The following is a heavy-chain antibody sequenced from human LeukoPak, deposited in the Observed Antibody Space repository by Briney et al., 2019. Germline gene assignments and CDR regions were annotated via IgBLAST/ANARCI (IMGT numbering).Heavy chain of an antibody. J-gene: IGHJ4*02. Sequence: ASVKVSCKASGYTFTSYAMHWVRQPPGQRLEGMGWINAGNGNTKYSQEFQGRVTITRDTSASTAYMELSSLRSEDMAVYYCARGRLLRFLEWLPFDYWGQGTLVTVSS. V-gene: IGHV1-3*03. CDR2: INAGNGNT. D-gene: IGHD3-3*01. CDR3: ARGRLLRFLEWLPFDY. CDR1: GYTFTSYA.